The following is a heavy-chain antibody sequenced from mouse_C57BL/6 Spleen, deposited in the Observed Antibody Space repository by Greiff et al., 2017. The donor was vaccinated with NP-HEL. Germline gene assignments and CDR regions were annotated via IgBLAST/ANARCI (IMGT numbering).Heavy chain of an antibody. CDR2: IWCGGGT. CDR1: GFSLTSYG. Sequence: VKLEQSGPGLVQPSQSLPISCTVSGFSLTSYGVHWVRQSPGQGLEWLGVIWCGGGTDSNAAFISRLSSSKDNSTSQLFFKMNSLQADDTAIYYCDRNDGYYGYFDVWGTGTTVTVSS. V-gene: IGHV2-2*01. CDR3: DRNDGYYGYFDV. J-gene: IGHJ1*03. D-gene: IGHD2-3*01.